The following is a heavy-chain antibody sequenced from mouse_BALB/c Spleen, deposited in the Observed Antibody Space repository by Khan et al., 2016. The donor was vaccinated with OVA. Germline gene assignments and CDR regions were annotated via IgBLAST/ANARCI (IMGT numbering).Heavy chain of an antibody. CDR2: IWAGGST. J-gene: IGHJ2*01. V-gene: IGHV2-9*02. Sequence: QVQLKESGPGLVAPSQSLSITCTVSGFSLTSYGVHWVRQPPGKGLEWLGVIWAGGSTNYNSALMSRLSISKDNSKSQVFLKRNSLQTEDKAMYYCARQEDIWGQGNTLTVSS. CDR3: ARQEDI. CDR1: GFSLTSYG. D-gene: IGHD1-3*01.